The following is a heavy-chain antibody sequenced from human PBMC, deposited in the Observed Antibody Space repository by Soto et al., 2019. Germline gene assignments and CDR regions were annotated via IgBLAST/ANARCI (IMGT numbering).Heavy chain of an antibody. CDR1: GFTFRNSW. CDR2: IKSDGSRK. J-gene: IGHJ4*02. D-gene: IGHD1-26*01. Sequence: GGSLRLSCVASGFTFRNSWMTWVRQLPGNRLERVASIKSDGSRKDYMDSVKGRFAISRDNAMESLYLRMDSLGVEDTAIYFCARDPYWGALDYWGRGTLVTVSS. CDR3: ARDPYWGALDY. V-gene: IGHV3-7*03.